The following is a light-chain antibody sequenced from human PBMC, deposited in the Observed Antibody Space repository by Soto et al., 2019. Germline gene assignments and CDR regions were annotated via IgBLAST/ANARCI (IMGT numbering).Light chain of an antibody. J-gene: IGKJ1*01. CDR1: QSVSDNY. Sequence: EIVLTQSPGTLSLSPGERATLSCRASQSVSDNYLAWYQQKPGQAPRLRIYGAFTRATGIPDRFSGSGSGTAFSLTISRLEPEDFSVYYCQQYGRSPPWTFGQGTTVEIQ. CDR2: GAF. V-gene: IGKV3-20*01. CDR3: QQYGRSPPWT.